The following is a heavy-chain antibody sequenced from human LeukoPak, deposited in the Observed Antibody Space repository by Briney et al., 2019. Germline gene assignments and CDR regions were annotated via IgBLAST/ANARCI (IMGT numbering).Heavy chain of an antibody. V-gene: IGHV4-59*01. CDR3: ARAIMNPSGYYGMRSAFDI. Sequence: SETLSLTCTVSGGSISSYYWSWIRQPPGKGLEWIGYIYYSGSTNYNSSLKSRVTISVDTSKNQFSLKLSSVTAADTAVYYCARAIMNPSGYYGMRSAFDIWGQGTMVTVSS. D-gene: IGHD3-22*01. CDR1: GGSISSYY. J-gene: IGHJ3*02. CDR2: IYYSGST.